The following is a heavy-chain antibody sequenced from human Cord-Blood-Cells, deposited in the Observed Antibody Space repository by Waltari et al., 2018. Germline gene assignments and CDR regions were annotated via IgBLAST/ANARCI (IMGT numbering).Heavy chain of an antibody. CDR2: ISYDGSNK. D-gene: IGHD1-26*01. J-gene: IGHJ4*02. V-gene: IGHV3-30*18. Sequence: QVQLVESGGGVVQPGRSLRLSCAASGFTFSSYGMHWVRQAPGKGLEWVAVISYDGSNKYYADSVKGRFTISRDNSKNTLYLQMNSLRAEDTAVYYCAKDSGGSYFDYWGQGTLVTVSS. CDR3: AKDSGGSYFDY. CDR1: GFTFSSYG.